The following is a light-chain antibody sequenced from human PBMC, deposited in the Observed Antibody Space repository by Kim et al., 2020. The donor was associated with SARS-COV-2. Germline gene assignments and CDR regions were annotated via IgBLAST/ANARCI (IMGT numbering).Light chain of an antibody. J-gene: IGLJ1*01. CDR1: KLGGKF. V-gene: IGLV3-1*01. CDR3: QAWDSSTDYV. CDR2: QDS. Sequence: SYELTQPPSVSVSPGQTASITCSGDKLGGKFVCWYQQKPGQSPVLVIYQDSKRPSGIPERFSGSNSGNTATLTISGTQPMDDADYYCQAWDSSTDYVFGTHTKVAV.